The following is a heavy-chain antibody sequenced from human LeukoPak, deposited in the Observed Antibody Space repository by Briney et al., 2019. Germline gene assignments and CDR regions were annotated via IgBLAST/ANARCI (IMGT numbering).Heavy chain of an antibody. D-gene: IGHD6-13*01. J-gene: IGHJ4*02. CDR2: VNSDGSTT. Sequence: GGSLRLSCAASGFPFSNYWMHWVRQAPGKGLVWVSRVNSDGSTTNYADSVKGRFTISRDNAKNSLYLQMNSLRAEDTALYYCASGTLYSSQGYYFDYWGQGTLVTVSS. V-gene: IGHV3-74*01. CDR1: GFPFSNYW. CDR3: ASGTLYSSQGYYFDY.